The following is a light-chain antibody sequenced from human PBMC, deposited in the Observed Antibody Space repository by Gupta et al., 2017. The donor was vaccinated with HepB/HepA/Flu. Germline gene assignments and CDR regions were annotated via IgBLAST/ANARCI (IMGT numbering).Light chain of an antibody. CDR2: GTS. CDR1: QSLISNY. CDR3: QQYDSSPFT. Sequence: VLTHSPGTLSLSPRESATLSCRASQSLISNYLAWYQQKPGQAPRLFIYGTSSRATGIPDRFSGSGSGTDFTLTISRLEPEDFAVYYCQQYDSSPFTFGPGTRVEIK. J-gene: IGKJ3*01. V-gene: IGKV3-20*01.